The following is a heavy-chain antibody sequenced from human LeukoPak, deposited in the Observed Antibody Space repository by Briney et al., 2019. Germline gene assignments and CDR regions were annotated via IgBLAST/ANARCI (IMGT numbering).Heavy chain of an antibody. J-gene: IGHJ4*02. CDR1: GFTFSNYV. V-gene: IGHV3-48*03. D-gene: IGHD1-1*01. CDR2: ISESGSLI. CDR3: ARDSGSGTTGNEFDY. Sequence: GGSLRLSCAASGFTFSNYVMNWVRQAPGKGLEWVAYISESGSLIYYADSVMGRFTISRDNSKNSLFLQMSSLRAEDTAVYYCARDSGSGTTGNEFDYWGQGTLVSVSS.